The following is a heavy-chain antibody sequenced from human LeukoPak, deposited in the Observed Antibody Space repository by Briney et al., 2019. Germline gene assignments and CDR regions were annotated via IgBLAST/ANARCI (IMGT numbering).Heavy chain of an antibody. D-gene: IGHD6-19*01. CDR2: VNRDGNNT. V-gene: IGHV3-74*01. J-gene: IGHJ4*02. Sequence: GGSLRLSCAASGFTFSSYWMHWVRQAPGKGLVWVSRVNRDGNNTAYAASVKGRFTISRDNAKNSLDLQMNSLRAEDTAVYYCARWEYSGGCYYFDYWGQGTLVTVSS. CDR3: ARWEYSGGCYYFDY. CDR1: GFTFSSYW.